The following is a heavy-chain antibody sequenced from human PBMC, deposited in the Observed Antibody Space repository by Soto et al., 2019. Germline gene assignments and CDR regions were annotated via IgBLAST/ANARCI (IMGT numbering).Heavy chain of an antibody. CDR3: ITDATYGDYGVG. CDR1: GFSFNNAW. J-gene: IGHJ4*02. Sequence: EVQLVESGGGLVKPGGSLRLSCAASGFSFNNAWMNWVRQAPGKGLEWVGRVKSKSEGGTTEYGAPVKDRFSISRDDSRDTVYLQMNSLKTEDTAVYYCITDATYGDYGVGWGQGSLVTVSS. D-gene: IGHD4-17*01. V-gene: IGHV3-15*07. CDR2: VKSKSEGGTT.